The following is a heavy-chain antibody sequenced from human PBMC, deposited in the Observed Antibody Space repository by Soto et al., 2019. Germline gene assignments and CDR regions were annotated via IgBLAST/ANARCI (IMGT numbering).Heavy chain of an antibody. CDR3: AGGPSYSDSYFDD. CDR2: ISSSSSTI. V-gene: IGHV3-48*02. CDR1: GFTFSSYS. J-gene: IGHJ4*02. Sequence: GGSLRLSCAASGFTFSSYSMNWVRQAPGKGLEWVSYISSSSSTIYYADSVKGRFTISRDNAKNSLYLQMNSLRDEDTAVYYCAGGPSYSDSYFDDRGQGTLVTVSS. D-gene: IGHD4-17*01.